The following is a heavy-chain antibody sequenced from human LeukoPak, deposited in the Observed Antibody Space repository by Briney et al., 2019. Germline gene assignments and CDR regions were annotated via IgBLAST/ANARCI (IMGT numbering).Heavy chain of an antibody. CDR1: GYTFSSHS. CDR2: ISPYNGNT. D-gene: IGHD3-10*01. J-gene: IGHJ4*02. CDR3: ARGEYDLLGDY. Sequence: GASVKFSCKTSGYTFSSHSMNWVRQAPGQGLEWLGWISPYNGNTKYAQKIQGRATMTTDTSTSTAYLELRSLRSDDTAVYYCARGEYDLLGDYWGQGTLVTVSS. V-gene: IGHV1-18*01.